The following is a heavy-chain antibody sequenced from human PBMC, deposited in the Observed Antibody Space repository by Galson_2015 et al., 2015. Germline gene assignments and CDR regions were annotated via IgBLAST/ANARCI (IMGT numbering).Heavy chain of an antibody. CDR3: ARGVVVVTATSMGPAGFDP. D-gene: IGHD2-21*02. Sequence: SVKVSCKASGYTFTSYDINWVRQATGQGLEWMGWMNPNSGNTGYAQKFQGRVTMTRNTSISTAYMELSSLRSEDTAVYYCARGVVVVTATSMGPAGFDPWGQGTLVTVSS. CDR2: MNPNSGNT. J-gene: IGHJ5*02. V-gene: IGHV1-8*01. CDR1: GYTFTSYD.